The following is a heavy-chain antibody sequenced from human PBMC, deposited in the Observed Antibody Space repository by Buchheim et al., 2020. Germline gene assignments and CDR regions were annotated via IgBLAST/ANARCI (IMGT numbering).Heavy chain of an antibody. CDR1: GFTFSSYE. V-gene: IGHV3-48*03. CDR2: ISSGGSTI. Sequence: EVQLVESGGGLVQPGGSLRLSCAASGFTFSSYEMNWVRQAPGRGLEWVSYISSGGSTIYYADSVKGRFTISRANAKNSLHLQMNSLRAEDTALYYCARGYNTGWYPNWFDPWGQGTL. J-gene: IGHJ5*02. CDR3: ARGYNTGWYPNWFDP. D-gene: IGHD6-19*01.